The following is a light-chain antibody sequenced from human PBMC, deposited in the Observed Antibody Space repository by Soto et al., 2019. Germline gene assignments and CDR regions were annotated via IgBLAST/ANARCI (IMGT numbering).Light chain of an antibody. CDR2: EVI. CDR1: SSDVGRYNY. Sequence: QSALTQPASVSGSPGQSITISCTGTSSDVGRYNYVSWYQQHPGKAPKLIIYEVIYRPSGVSNRFSGSKSGNTASLTISGLQAEDEADYYCSSYTSSSTLWVFGGGTKLTVL. J-gene: IGLJ3*02. V-gene: IGLV2-14*01. CDR3: SSYTSSSTLWV.